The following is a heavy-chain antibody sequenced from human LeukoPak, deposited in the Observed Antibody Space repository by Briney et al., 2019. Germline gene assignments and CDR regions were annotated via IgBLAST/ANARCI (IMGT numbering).Heavy chain of an antibody. Sequence: GGSLRLSCAACGFTFSSYSMKWVRQARGGGVEGVSSISSSSSYIYYADSVKSRFTISRDNAKTSLYLQMNSLRAEETAVYYCARAKRQQLVLGNWFDPWGQGTLVTVSS. CDR2: ISSSSSYI. CDR3: ARAKRQQLVLGNWFDP. D-gene: IGHD6-13*01. J-gene: IGHJ5*02. CDR1: GFTFSSYS. V-gene: IGHV3-21*01.